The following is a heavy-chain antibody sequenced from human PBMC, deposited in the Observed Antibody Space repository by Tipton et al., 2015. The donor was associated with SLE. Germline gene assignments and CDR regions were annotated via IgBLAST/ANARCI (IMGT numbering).Heavy chain of an antibody. CDR2: INHSGST. D-gene: IGHD1-26*01. CDR1: GGSFSGCY. CDR3: ARGRGIVGVNWFDP. V-gene: IGHV4-34*01. J-gene: IGHJ5*02. Sequence: TLSLTCAVYGGSFSGCYWSWIRQPPGKGLEWIGEINHSGSTNYNPSLKSRVTISVDTSKNQFSLKLSSVTAADTAVYYCARGRGIVGVNWFDPWGQGTLVTVSS.